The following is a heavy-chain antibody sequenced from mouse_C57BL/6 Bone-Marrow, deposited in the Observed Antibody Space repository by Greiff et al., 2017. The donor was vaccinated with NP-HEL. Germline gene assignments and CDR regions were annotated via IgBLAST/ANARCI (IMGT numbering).Heavy chain of an antibody. Sequence: QVQLQQSGPGLVQPSQSLSITCTVSGFSLTSYGVHWVRQSPGKGLEWLGVIWSGGSTDYNAAFISRLSISKDNSKSQVCFKMNSLQADDTAIYYCARGDYYGSSSWFAYWGKGTLVTVSA. V-gene: IGHV2-2*01. CDR2: IWSGGST. CDR3: ARGDYYGSSSWFAY. CDR1: GFSLTSYG. D-gene: IGHD1-1*01. J-gene: IGHJ3*01.